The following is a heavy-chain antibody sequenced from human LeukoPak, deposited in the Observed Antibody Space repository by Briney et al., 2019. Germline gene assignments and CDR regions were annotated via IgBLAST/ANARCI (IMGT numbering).Heavy chain of an antibody. Sequence: GGSLRLSCAASGFTFSSYAMSWVRQAPGKGLEWVSAISGSGGSTYYADPVKGRFTISRDNSKNTLYLQMNSLKTEDTAVYYCTTPTTVVTLGGQGTLVTVSS. J-gene: IGHJ4*02. V-gene: IGHV3-23*01. CDR3: TTPTTVVTL. CDR1: GFTFSSYA. CDR2: ISGSGGST. D-gene: IGHD4-23*01.